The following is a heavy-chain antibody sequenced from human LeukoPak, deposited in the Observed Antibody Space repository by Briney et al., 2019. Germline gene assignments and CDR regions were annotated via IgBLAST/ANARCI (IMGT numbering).Heavy chain of an antibody. CDR1: GGSISSSSYY. V-gene: IGHV4-39*02. D-gene: IGHD5-12*01. CDR3: ARDPGYIVAKAPFDY. CDR2: IYYSGST. J-gene: IGHJ4*02. Sequence: SETLSLTCTVSGGSISSSSYYWGWIRQPPGKGLEWIGSIYYSGSTYYNPSLKSRVTISVDTSKNQFSLKLSSVTAADTAVYYCARDPGYIVAKAPFDYWGQGTLVTVSS.